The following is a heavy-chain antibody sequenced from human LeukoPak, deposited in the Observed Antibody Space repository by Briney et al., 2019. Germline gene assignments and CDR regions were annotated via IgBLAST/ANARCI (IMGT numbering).Heavy chain of an antibody. D-gene: IGHD3-22*01. J-gene: IGHJ4*02. CDR2: IYYSGST. CDR1: GDSISTYY. Sequence: SETLSLTCTVSGDSISTYYWNWIRQPPGKGLEWIGYIYYSGSTSYNPSLKSRVTISVDTSKNQFSLKLSSVTAADTAVYYCARGYYYDSSGLDYWGQGTLVTVSS. CDR3: ARGYYYDSSGLDY. V-gene: IGHV4-59*01.